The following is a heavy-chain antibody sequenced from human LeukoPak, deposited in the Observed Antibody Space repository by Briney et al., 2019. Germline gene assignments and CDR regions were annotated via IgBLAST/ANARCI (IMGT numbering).Heavy chain of an antibody. V-gene: IGHV4-38-2*02. CDR1: GYSISNGYY. CDR3: ARVGIVATTNFDY. CDR2: IYHSGTT. D-gene: IGHD5-12*01. Sequence: SETLSLTCTVSGYSISNGYYWGWIRQPPGKGLEWIGSIYHSGTTYYNPSLQSRVTISVDTSKNQFSLKLSSVTAADTAVYYCARVGIVATTNFDYWGQGTLVTVSS. J-gene: IGHJ4*02.